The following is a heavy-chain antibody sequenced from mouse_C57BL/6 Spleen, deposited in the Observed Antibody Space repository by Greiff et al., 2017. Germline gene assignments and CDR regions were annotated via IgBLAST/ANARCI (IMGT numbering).Heavy chain of an antibody. CDR2: IDPSDSET. V-gene: IGHV1-52*01. CDR1: GYTFTSYW. J-gene: IGHJ3*01. Sequence: QVQLQQPGAELVRPGSSVKLSCKASGYTFTSYWMHWVKQRPIQGLEWIGNIDPSDSETHYKQKFKDKATLTVDKSSSTAYLQLSSLTSEYSGGDYGAGERGGPGVWGQGTLVTVSA. D-gene: IGHD1-1*02. CDR3: AGERGGPGV.